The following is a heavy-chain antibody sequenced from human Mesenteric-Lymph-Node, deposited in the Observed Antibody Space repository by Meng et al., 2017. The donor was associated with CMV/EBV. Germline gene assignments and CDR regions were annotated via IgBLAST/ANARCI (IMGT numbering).Heavy chain of an antibody. CDR2: IKQDGSEK. V-gene: IGHV3-7*01. CDR1: GFTFSSYW. Sequence: GGSLRLSCAASGFTFSSYWMSWVRQAPGKGLEWVANIKQDGSEKYYVDSVKGRFTISRDNAKNSLYLQMSSLRAEDTAVYYCARGWGYCSSTSCYLNDYWGQGTLVTVSS. D-gene: IGHD2-2*01. CDR3: ARGWGYCSSTSCYLNDY. J-gene: IGHJ4*02.